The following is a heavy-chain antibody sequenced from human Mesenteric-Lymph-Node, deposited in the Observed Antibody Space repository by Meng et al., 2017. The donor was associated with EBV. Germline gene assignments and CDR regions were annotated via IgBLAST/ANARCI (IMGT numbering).Heavy chain of an antibody. J-gene: IGHJ4*02. CDR3: AKSLDSGGYYFDL. CDR2: IYNSGIT. CDR1: GFSVRTDFG. D-gene: IGHD2-15*01. V-gene: IGHV4-4*02. Sequence: GLLTGPGPGLVNPGGTLSLTLGGFGFSVRTDFGWNWVRQSPGGGLEWIGQIYNSGITNYNPSLKSRVTISLDTSKNQFSLKLTSLTAADTAIYYCAKSLDSGGYYFDLWGQGSLVTVSS.